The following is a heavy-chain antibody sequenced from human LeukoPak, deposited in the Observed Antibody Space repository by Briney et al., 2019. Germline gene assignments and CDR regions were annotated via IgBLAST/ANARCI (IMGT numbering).Heavy chain of an antibody. CDR3: ARGPSPGGLAYYFDY. CDR1: GGSFSGYY. Sequence: PSETLSLTCAVYGGSFSGYYWSWIRQPPGKGLEWIGEINHSGSTNYNPSLKSRVTISVDTSKNQFSLELSSVTAADTAVYYCARGPSPGGLAYYFDYWGQGTLVTVSS. J-gene: IGHJ4*02. V-gene: IGHV4-34*01. D-gene: IGHD6-19*01. CDR2: INHSGST.